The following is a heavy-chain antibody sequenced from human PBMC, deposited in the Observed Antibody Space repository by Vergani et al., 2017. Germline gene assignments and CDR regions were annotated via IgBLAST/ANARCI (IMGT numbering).Heavy chain of an antibody. V-gene: IGHV1-69*02. J-gene: IGHJ2*01. CDR2: IIPILGIA. CDR1: GGTFSSYT. CDR3: ASVVKAYYDRSGYPDWYFDL. D-gene: IGHD3-22*01. Sequence: QVQLVQSGAEVKKPGSSVKVSCKASGGTFSSYTISWVRQAPGQGLEWMGRIIPILGIANYAQKFQGRVTITADNSTSTAYMALSSLRSEDTAVYYCASVVKAYYDRSGYPDWYFDLWGRGTLVTVSS.